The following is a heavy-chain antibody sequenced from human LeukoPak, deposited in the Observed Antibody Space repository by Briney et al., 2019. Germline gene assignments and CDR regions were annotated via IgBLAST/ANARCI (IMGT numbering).Heavy chain of an antibody. CDR2: IYPADSAA. D-gene: IGHD5-18*01. J-gene: IGHJ3*02. CDR3: ARPRRGDSYNDAFDI. Sequence: GVSGKISCKGAGYSLTSIRTGGLGRMPGKGVEWLEIIYPADSAARYSPAFQGQVTISADKSISTAYLQWSSLKASDTAMYYCARPRRGDSYNDAFDIWGQGTMVTVSS. CDR1: GYSLTSIR. V-gene: IGHV5-51*02.